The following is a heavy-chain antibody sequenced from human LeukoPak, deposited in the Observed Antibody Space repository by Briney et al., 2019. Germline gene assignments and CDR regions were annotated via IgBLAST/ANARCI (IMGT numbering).Heavy chain of an antibody. V-gene: IGHV1-46*01. D-gene: IGHD3-10*01. CDR3: ARENMVRGVINWFDP. CDR1: GYTFTSYY. J-gene: IGHJ5*02. CDR2: INPSGGST. Sequence: ASVKVSCKASGYTFTSYYIHWVRQAPGQGLEWMGIINPSGGSTSYTQKFQGRVTMTRDTSTSTVYMELSSLRSEDTAVYYCARENMVRGVINWFDPWGQGTLVTVSS.